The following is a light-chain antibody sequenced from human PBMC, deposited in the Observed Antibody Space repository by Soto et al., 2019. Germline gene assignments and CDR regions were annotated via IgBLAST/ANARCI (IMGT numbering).Light chain of an antibody. Sequence: DIVMTQSPLSLPVTPGEPASISCRSSQSLLHSNGYNSLDWYLQKPGQSPQLLIYLGSNRASGVPDRFSGSGSGTDFTLKISRVEAEDVGVYYCMQAQNRCTFGQGTKLEIK. J-gene: IGKJ2*02. CDR3: MQAQNRCT. CDR1: QSLLHSNGYNS. CDR2: LGS. V-gene: IGKV2-28*01.